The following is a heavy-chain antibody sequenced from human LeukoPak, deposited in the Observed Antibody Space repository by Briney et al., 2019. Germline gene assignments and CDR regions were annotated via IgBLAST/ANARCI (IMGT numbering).Heavy chain of an antibody. V-gene: IGHV4-59*11. CDR2: IFGSGST. CDR3: ASRPPGTTWYGVFDY. CDR1: GDSLNSHY. Sequence: KPSETLSLTCTASGDSLNSHYWSWIRQPPGKTLECIGYIFGSGSTDYSPSLKSRVTMSLDTSRNQFSLKLSSVTAADTALYYCASRPPGTTWYGVFDYWSQGTLVTVSS. D-gene: IGHD6-13*01. J-gene: IGHJ4*02.